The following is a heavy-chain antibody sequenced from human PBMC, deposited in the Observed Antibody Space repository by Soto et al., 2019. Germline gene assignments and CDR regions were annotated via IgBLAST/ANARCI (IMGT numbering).Heavy chain of an antibody. Sequence: GGSLRLSCAASGFTVSSNYMIWVRQAPGKGLEWVSVIHSGGSTYYADSVKGRFTISRDNSKNTLYLQMNSLRAEDTAVYYCARDFIVPAALYYYYYGMEVWGQGTTVTVSS. CDR3: ARDFIVPAALYYYYYGMEV. V-gene: IGHV3-66*01. J-gene: IGHJ6*01. D-gene: IGHD2-2*01. CDR2: IHSGGST. CDR1: GFTVSSNY.